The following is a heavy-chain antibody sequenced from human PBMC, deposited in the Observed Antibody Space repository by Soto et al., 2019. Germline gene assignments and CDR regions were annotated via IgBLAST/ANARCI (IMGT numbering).Heavy chain of an antibody. D-gene: IGHD4-17*01. V-gene: IGHV3-33*01. Sequence: QVLLVESGGGVVQPGRSLRLSCAASGFAFSAYGMHWVRQAPGKGLEWVAMIYYDGSNKYYADSVKGRFTISRDNSKNTLYLQMSSLRAEDTALYYCARVGGTVTSDYWGQGTLVTVSS. CDR2: IYYDGSNK. J-gene: IGHJ4*02. CDR3: ARVGGTVTSDY. CDR1: GFAFSAYG.